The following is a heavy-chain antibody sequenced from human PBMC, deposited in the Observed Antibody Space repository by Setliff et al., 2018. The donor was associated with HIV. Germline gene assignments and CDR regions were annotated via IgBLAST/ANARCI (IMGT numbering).Heavy chain of an antibody. V-gene: IGHV4-59*11. Sequence: LSLTCTVSRDSINGHWWSWIRQPPGKGLEWTGSIHYSGITHYNPSLKSRLTMSADTSKNQVSLKLTSVTAADTAVYYCARYKCINFACVGFDIWGQGTVVTVSS. CDR1: RDSINGHW. D-gene: IGHD3-9*01. CDR3: ARYKCINFACVGFDI. J-gene: IGHJ3*02. CDR2: IHYSGIT.